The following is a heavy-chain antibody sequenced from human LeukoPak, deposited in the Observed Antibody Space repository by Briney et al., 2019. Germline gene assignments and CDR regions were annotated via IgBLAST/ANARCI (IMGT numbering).Heavy chain of an antibody. V-gene: IGHV3-7*03. Sequence: PGGSLRLSCAASGFTFRNYWMTWVRQAPGKGLEWVANIKQNGGEKYYVDSVKGRFTISRDNAKNSLYLEMNNLRAEDTAVYYCARTPDGPDYWGQGTLVTVSS. CDR2: IKQNGGEK. J-gene: IGHJ4*02. D-gene: IGHD5-24*01. CDR1: GFTFRNYW. CDR3: ARTPDGPDY.